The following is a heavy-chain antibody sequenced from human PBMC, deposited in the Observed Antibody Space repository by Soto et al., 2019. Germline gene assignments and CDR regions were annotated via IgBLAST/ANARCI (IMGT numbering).Heavy chain of an antibody. CDR3: ARSAYYDILTGHRSYYYGMDV. CDR1: GFTFSSYD. J-gene: IGHJ6*02. Sequence: EVQLVESGGGLVQPGGSLRLSCAASGFTFSSYDMPWVRQATGKGLEWVSAIGTAGDTYYPGSVKGRFTISRENAKNSLYLQMNSLRAGDTAVYYCARSAYYDILTGHRSYYYGMDVWGQGTTVTVSS. CDR2: IGTAGDT. V-gene: IGHV3-13*01. D-gene: IGHD3-9*01.